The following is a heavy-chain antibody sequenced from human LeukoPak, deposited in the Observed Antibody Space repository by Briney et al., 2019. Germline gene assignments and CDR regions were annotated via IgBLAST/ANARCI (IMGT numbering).Heavy chain of an antibody. D-gene: IGHD4-17*01. J-gene: IGHJ4*02. CDR3: ARTDYGDYGNFDY. Sequence: ASVKVSCKASGGTFSSYAISWVRQAPGQGPEWMGGIIPIFGTANYAQKFQGRVTITADESTSTAYMELSSLRSEDTAVYYCARTDYGDYGNFDYWGQGTLVTVSP. CDR1: GGTFSSYA. CDR2: IIPIFGTA. V-gene: IGHV1-69*01.